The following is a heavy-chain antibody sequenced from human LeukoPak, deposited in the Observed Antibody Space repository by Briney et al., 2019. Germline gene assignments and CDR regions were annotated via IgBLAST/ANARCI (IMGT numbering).Heavy chain of an antibody. CDR3: ARVPSYYDNIGYPYFFDY. J-gene: IGHJ4*02. Sequence: GGSLRLSCAASGFTFSSYGMHWVRQAPGKGLEWVAVISYDGSNKYYADSVKGRFTISRDNSKNTLYLQMNSLRAEDTAVYYCARVPSYYDNIGYPYFFDYWGQGTLVTVSS. V-gene: IGHV3-30*03. CDR2: ISYDGSNK. D-gene: IGHD3-22*01. CDR1: GFTFSSYG.